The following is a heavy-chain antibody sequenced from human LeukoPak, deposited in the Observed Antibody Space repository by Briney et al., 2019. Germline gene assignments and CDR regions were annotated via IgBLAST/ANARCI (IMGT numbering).Heavy chain of an antibody. V-gene: IGHV3-21*01. CDR3: ARDGSTSSNFDY. CDR2: ISSSSSYI. CDR1: GFTFSSYS. D-gene: IGHD2-2*01. J-gene: IGHJ4*02. Sequence: GGSLRLSCAASGFTFSSYSMNWVRQAPGKGLEWVSSISSSSSYIYYADSVKGRFTISRDNAKNSLYLQMNSLRAEDTAVYYCARDGSTSSNFDYWGQGTLVTVSS.